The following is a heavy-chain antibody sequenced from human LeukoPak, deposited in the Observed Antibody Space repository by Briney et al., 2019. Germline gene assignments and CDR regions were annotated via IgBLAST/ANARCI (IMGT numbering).Heavy chain of an antibody. CDR2: IRYDGSNQ. V-gene: IGHV3-30*02. D-gene: IGHD3-10*01. CDR3: AKGIFRGVTAFDY. Sequence: GGSLRLSCAASGFTFSSYGMHWVRQAPGKGLEWVAFIRYDGSNQYYADSVKGRFTISRDNSKNTLFLQMNSLRAEDTAVYYCAKGIFRGVTAFDYWGQGTLVTVSS. CDR1: GFTFSSYG. J-gene: IGHJ4*02.